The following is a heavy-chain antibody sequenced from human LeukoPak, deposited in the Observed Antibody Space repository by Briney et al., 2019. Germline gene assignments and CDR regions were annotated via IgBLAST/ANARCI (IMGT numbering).Heavy chain of an antibody. D-gene: IGHD6-13*01. J-gene: IGHJ4*02. V-gene: IGHV1-46*01. CDR3: ARDRAAGADY. Sequence: GASVKVACKASGYTFTSYYMHWVRQAPGQGLEWMGIINPSGGSTSYAQKFQGRVTMTRDTSTSTVYMELSSLRPEDTAVYYCARDRAAGADYWGQGTLVTVSS. CDR1: GYTFTSYY. CDR2: INPSGGST.